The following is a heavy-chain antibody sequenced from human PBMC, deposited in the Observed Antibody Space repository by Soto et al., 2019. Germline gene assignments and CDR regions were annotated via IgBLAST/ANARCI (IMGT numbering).Heavy chain of an antibody. V-gene: IGHV4-59*08. CDR1: GGSISSYY. CDR3: ARQLRYFEGYYYYYYGMDV. Sequence: PSETLSLTCTVAGGSISSYYWSWIRQPPGKGLEWIGYIYYSGSTNYNPSLKSRVTIPVDTSKNQFSLKLSSVTAADTAVYYCARQLRYFEGYYYYYYGMDVWGQGTTVTVSS. CDR2: IYYSGST. D-gene: IGHD3-9*01. J-gene: IGHJ6*02.